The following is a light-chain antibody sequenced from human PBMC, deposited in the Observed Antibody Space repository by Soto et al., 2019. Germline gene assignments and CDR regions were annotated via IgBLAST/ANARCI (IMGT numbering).Light chain of an antibody. J-gene: IGKJ2*01. V-gene: IGKV3-20*01. CDR1: RSFSSSY. CDR3: QQYGSSPPYT. Sequence: EIVLTQSPGTLALSPGERATLSCRASRSFSSSYLAWYQQMPGQAPRLLIYAASSRATGIPDRFSGSGSGTDFTLTISRLEPEDSAVYYCQQYGSSPPYTFGQWTKLEIK. CDR2: AAS.